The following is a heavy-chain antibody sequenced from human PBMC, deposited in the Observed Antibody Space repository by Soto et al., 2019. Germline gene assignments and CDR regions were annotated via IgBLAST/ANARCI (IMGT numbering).Heavy chain of an antibody. D-gene: IGHD3-10*01. CDR3: AKGSGSYPDY. J-gene: IGHJ4*02. CDR1: GFPFSTYA. Sequence: GGSLRLSCAASGFPFSTYAMTWVRQAPGKGLAWVSTISGSDGSAYYADSVKGRFTISRDNSKNTLYLQMNTLRAEDTAVYYCAKGSGSYPDYWGQGTLVTVSS. V-gene: IGHV3-23*01. CDR2: ISGSDGSA.